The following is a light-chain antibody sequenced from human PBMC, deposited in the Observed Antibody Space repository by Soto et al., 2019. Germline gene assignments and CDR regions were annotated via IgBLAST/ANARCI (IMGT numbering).Light chain of an antibody. Sequence: ERVLTQSPATLSVSPGETATLSCRASQSVSSNLAWYQQKPGQAPRLLIYGASTRATGIPARFSGSGSGTDFTLTISSLQSEDFAVYYCQQYNNWPRTFGQGTKLEIK. CDR3: QQYNNWPRT. CDR2: GAS. J-gene: IGKJ2*01. CDR1: QSVSSN. V-gene: IGKV3-15*01.